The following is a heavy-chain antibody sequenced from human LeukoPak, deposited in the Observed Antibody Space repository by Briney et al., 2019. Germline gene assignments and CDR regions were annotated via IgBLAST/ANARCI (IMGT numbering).Heavy chain of an antibody. J-gene: IGHJ4*02. Sequence: GRSLRLSCAASGFTFSRYGMHWVRQAPGKGLEWVAVIWYDGSNKYYADSVKGRFTISRDNSKNTLYLQMNSLRAEDTAVYYCARDNSGSSSWYGYWGQGTLVTVSS. D-gene: IGHD6-13*01. V-gene: IGHV3-33*01. CDR3: ARDNSGSSSWYGY. CDR1: GFTFSRYG. CDR2: IWYDGSNK.